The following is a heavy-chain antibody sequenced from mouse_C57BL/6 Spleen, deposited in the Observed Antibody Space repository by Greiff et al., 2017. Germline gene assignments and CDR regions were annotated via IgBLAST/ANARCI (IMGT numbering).Heavy chain of an antibody. CDR1: GYTFTDYY. CDR3: ARMRGYFDY. J-gene: IGHJ2*01. Sequence: EVKLQQSGPELVKPGASVKISCKASGYTFTDYYMNWVKQSHGKSLEWIGDINPNNGGTSYNQKFKGKATLTVDKSSSTAYMELRSLTSEDSAVYYCARMRGYFDYWGQGTTLTVSS. CDR2: INPNNGGT. V-gene: IGHV1-26*01.